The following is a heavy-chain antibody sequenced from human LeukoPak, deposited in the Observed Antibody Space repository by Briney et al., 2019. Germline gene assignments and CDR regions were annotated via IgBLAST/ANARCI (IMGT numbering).Heavy chain of an antibody. CDR1: GGSISSSSYY. D-gene: IGHD3-22*01. Sequence: PSETLSLTCTVSGGSISSSSYYWGWLRQPPGKGLEWIGSIYYSGSTYYNPSLKSRVTISVDTSKNQFSLKLSSVTAADTAVYYCARVPDTSGYFYYFDYWGRGTLVTVSS. CDR3: ARVPDTSGYFYYFDY. CDR2: IYYSGST. J-gene: IGHJ4*02. V-gene: IGHV4-39*07.